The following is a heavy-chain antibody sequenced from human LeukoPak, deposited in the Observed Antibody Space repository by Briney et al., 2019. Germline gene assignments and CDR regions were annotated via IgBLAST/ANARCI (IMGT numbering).Heavy chain of an antibody. CDR1: GFTITSSA. CDR2: IVVGSGNT. D-gene: IGHD1-1*01. J-gene: IGHJ5*02. Sequence: SVKVSCKASGFTITSSAVQWVRQARGQRLEWIGWIVVGSGNTNYAQKFQERVTITRDMSTSTAYMELSSLRSEDTAVYYCAAGYNWNTPPFDPWGQGTLVTVSS. V-gene: IGHV1-58*01. CDR3: AAGYNWNTPPFDP.